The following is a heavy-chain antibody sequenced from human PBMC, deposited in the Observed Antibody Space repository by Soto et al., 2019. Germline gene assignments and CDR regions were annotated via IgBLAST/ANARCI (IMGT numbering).Heavy chain of an antibody. CDR2: IYYSGST. V-gene: IGHV4-31*03. D-gene: IGHD6-6*01. J-gene: IGHJ6*02. CDR3: ARDWARSIAEAPSGYYGMDV. CDR1: GGSISSGGYY. Sequence: SETLSLTCTVSGGSISSGGYYWSWIRQHPGKGLEWIGYIYYSGSTYYNPSLKSRVTISVDTSKNQFSLKLSSVTAADTAVYYCARDWARSIAEAPSGYYGMDVWGQGTTVTVSS.